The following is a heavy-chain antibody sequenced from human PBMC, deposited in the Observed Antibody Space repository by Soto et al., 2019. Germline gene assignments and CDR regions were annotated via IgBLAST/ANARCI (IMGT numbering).Heavy chain of an antibody. CDR2: IIRIFGTP. J-gene: IGHJ6*02. CDR1: GGTFSSYA. D-gene: IGHD2-2*01. Sequence: QVQLVQSGAEVKKPGSSVKVSCKASGGTFSSYAINWVRQAPGQGLEWMGGIIRIFGTPDYAQRFQGRVTITADESTRTAYMELSSPRSEDTAVYYCARQVSTEYYYYGMDVWGQGTTVTVSS. V-gene: IGHV1-69*12. CDR3: ARQVSTEYYYYGMDV.